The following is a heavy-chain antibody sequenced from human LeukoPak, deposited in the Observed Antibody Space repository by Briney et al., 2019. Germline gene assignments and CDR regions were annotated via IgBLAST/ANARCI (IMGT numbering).Heavy chain of an antibody. V-gene: IGHV3-7*04. J-gene: IGHJ4*02. Sequence: GGSLRLSCAASGLTFSSYWMTWVRQAPGKGLEWVATIKYDGSEAYYVDSVRGRFSISRDNAKNSLYLQMNSLRAEDTAVYYCARDSTLSNYWGQGTLVTVSS. D-gene: IGHD3-16*01. CDR2: IKYDGSEA. CDR3: ARDSTLSNY. CDR1: GLTFSSYW.